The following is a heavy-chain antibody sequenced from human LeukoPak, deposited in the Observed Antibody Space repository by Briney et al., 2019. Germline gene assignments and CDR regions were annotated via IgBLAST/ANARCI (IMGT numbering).Heavy chain of an antibody. D-gene: IGHD5-18*01. V-gene: IGHV4-39*01. CDR3: ARQTWIQLWFFDY. CDR2: VYYSGST. CDR1: GDSISSSSYY. Sequence: SETLSLTCTVSGDSISSSSYYWVWIRQSPGKGLEWIGSVYYSGSTYYNPSLKSRVTMSVDTSKNRFSLKLNFVTAADTAVFYCARQTWIQLWFFDYWGQGTLVTVSS. J-gene: IGHJ4*02.